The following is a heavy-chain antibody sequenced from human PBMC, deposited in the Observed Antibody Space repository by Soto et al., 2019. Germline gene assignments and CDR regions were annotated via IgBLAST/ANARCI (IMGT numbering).Heavy chain of an antibody. CDR1: GGSFSTYY. CDR2: INHSGNN. CDR3: ARGGSNDWQVALDI. Sequence: QLQQWGAGLLKPSETLSLTCVVSGGSFSTYYYNWIRQSTGKGLEWIGEINHSGNNNYSPSLKSRVTMSLDTSKNQFPRKLTSVTAADTAVYYCARGGSNDWQVALDIWGQGTMVTVSS. V-gene: IGHV4-34*01. D-gene: IGHD3-9*01. J-gene: IGHJ3*02.